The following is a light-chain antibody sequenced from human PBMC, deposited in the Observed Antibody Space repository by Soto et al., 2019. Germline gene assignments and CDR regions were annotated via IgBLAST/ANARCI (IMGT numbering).Light chain of an antibody. V-gene: IGKV3-11*01. CDR3: QQRSNWPLP. CDR2: DAS. Sequence: GLTQSPAAVSLSPGERATLSCRASQSVSSYLAWYQQKPGQAPRLLIYDASNRATGIPARFSGSGSGTDFTLTISSLEPEDFAVYYCQQRSNWPLPFGGGSKVAIK. J-gene: IGKJ4*01. CDR1: QSVSSY.